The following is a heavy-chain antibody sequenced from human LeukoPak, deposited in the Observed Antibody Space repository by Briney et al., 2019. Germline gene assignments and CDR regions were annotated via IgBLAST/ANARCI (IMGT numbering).Heavy chain of an antibody. J-gene: IGHJ6*02. CDR3: AREWRDYGDYSHYYYGMDA. D-gene: IGHD4-17*01. Sequence: SETLSLTCTVSGGSISSYYWSWIRQPPGKGLEWIGYIYYSGSTNYNPSLKSRVTISVDTSKNQFSLKLSSVTAADTAVYYCAREWRDYGDYSHYYYGMDAWGQGTTVTVSS. CDR1: GGSISSYY. V-gene: IGHV4-59*01. CDR2: IYYSGST.